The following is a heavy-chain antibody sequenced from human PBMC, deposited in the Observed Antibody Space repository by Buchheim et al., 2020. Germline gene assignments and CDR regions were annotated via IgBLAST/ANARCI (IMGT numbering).Heavy chain of an antibody. CDR2: ISSSSSYI. D-gene: IGHD2-2*01. J-gene: IGHJ6*02. CDR3: ARAGIVVIPAPKGGMDV. Sequence: EVQLVESGGGLVKPGGSLRLSCAASGFTFSNYAMNWVRQAPGKGLEWVSSISSSSSYIYYADSVKGRFTISRDNDKNSLYLQMTSLRAEDTAVYYCARAGIVVIPAPKGGMDVWGQGTT. CDR1: GFTFSNYA. V-gene: IGHV3-21*01.